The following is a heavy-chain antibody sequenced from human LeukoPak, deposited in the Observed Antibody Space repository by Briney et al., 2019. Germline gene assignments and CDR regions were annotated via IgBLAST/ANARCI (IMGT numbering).Heavy chain of an antibody. CDR3: AREAGSSWFFGRFDY. CDR2: TYYRARWFN. Sequence: SQTLSLTCAISGDSISSNSAAWNWIRQSPSRGLGWLGRTYYRARWFNEYAVSVKSRITIDPDTSKNQFSLQLNSLTPDDTAMYYCAREAGSSWFFGRFDYWGQGALVTVSS. CDR1: GDSISSNSAA. D-gene: IGHD6-13*01. V-gene: IGHV6-1*01. J-gene: IGHJ4*02.